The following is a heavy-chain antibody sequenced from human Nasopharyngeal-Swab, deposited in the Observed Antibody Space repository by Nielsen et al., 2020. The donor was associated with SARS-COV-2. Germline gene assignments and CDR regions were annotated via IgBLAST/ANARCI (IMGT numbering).Heavy chain of an antibody. V-gene: IGHV3-11*01. CDR1: GVSFSDYY. Sequence: GEALKISCAASGVSFSDYYIAWIRQTQGKGLEWLSYISTSGRSTDPADSVKGRFTISRDNANNLLYLQMNSLRGEDTAVYYCAREKGYQVLLDYYYHGLDVWGRGTAVIVSS. J-gene: IGHJ6*02. CDR2: ISTSGRST. CDR3: AREKGYQVLLDYYYHGLDV. D-gene: IGHD3-10*01.